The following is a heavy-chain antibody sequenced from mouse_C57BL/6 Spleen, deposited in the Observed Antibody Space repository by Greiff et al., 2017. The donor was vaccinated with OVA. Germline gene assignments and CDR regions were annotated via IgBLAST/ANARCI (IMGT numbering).Heavy chain of an antibody. CDR2: INPSTGGT. V-gene: IGHV1-42*01. D-gene: IGHD1-1*01. CDR3: ARGGITTVVDHYYAMDY. CDR1: GYSFTGYY. J-gene: IGHJ4*01. Sequence: VQLQQSGPELVKPGASVKISCKASGYSFTGYYMNWVKHSPEKSLEWIGEINPSTGGTTYNQKFKAKATLTVDKSSSTAYMQLKSLTSEDSAVYYCARGGITTVVDHYYAMDYWGQGTSVTVSS.